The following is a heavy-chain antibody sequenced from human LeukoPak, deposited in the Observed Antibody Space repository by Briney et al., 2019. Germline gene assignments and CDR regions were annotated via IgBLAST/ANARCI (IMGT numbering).Heavy chain of an antibody. CDR3: AKDQAGTWGLDY. CDR1: GFTLSNFG. CDR2: VRPDGSSN. J-gene: IGHJ4*02. V-gene: IGHV3-30*02. D-gene: IGHD3-10*01. Sequence: GGSLRLSCAASGFTLSNFGVHWVRQAPGKGLEWVAFVRPDGSSNYYADSVKGRFTISRDISKNTLCLQMNSLRAEDTAFYYCAKDQAGTWGLDYWGQGTLVTVSS.